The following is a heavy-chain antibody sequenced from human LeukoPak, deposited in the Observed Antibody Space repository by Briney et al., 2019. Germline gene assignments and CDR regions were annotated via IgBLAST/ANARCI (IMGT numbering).Heavy chain of an antibody. D-gene: IGHD1-26*01. Sequence: SETLSLTCTFSRGSISSYYWSWIRQPAAKGLEWIGRIYTSGSTNYNPSLKSRVTMSVDTSKIQFSLELSSVTAADTAVYYCARGGSRDAFDIWGQGTMVTVSS. J-gene: IGHJ3*02. CDR2: IYTSGST. V-gene: IGHV4-4*07. CDR1: RGSISSYY. CDR3: ARGGSRDAFDI.